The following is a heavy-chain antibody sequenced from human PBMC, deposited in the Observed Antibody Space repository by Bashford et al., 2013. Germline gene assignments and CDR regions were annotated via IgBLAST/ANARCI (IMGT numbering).Heavy chain of an antibody. Sequence: VASVKVSCKASGGTFSSYAISWVRQAPGQGLEWLGWISDYSGYTEYSQKLQGRVTMTKDTSTRTVFMELRGLMPNDTAVYYCARGGAALTVMFLDSWGQGTPVTVSS. CDR1: GGTFSSYA. J-gene: IGHJ4*02. CDR3: ARGGAALTVMFLDS. CDR2: ISDYSGYT. V-gene: IGHV1-18*01. D-gene: IGHD3-10*02.